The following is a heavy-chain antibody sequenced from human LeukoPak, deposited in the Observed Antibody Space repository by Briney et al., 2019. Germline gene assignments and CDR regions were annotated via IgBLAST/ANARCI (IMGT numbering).Heavy chain of an antibody. CDR3: VRENHGSFDY. CDR1: GFTFSSYS. D-gene: IGHD1-14*01. J-gene: IGHJ4*02. V-gene: IGHV3-21*01. CDR2: ISSSSTYI. Sequence: GGSLRLSCAASGFTFSSYSMNWVRQAPGKGLEWVSCISSSSTYIYYADSVRGRFAISRDNAKNSLYLQMNSLRAEDTAVYYCVRENHGSFDYWGQGSLVTVSS.